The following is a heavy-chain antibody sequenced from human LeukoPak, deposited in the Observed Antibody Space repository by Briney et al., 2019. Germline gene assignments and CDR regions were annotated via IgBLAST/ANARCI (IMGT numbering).Heavy chain of an antibody. CDR2: IYYSGST. V-gene: IGHV4-59*01. Sequence: SETLSLTCTVSGGSISSYYWSWIRQPPGKGLEWIGYIYYSGSTNYNPSLKSRVTISVDTSKNQFSLKLSSVTAADTAVYYCARGSAPEAALRHRGSYYYFDYWGQGTLVTVSS. CDR1: GGSISSYY. D-gene: IGHD1-26*01. J-gene: IGHJ4*02. CDR3: ARGSAPEAALRHRGSYYYFDY.